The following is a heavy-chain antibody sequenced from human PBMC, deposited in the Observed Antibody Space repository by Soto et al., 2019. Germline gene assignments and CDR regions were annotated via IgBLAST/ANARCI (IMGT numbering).Heavy chain of an antibody. Sequence: QLQLQESGTGLVKPSQTRSLTCTVSAGAISRGGYYWSWIRQHPGKGMEWIGYIYYSGSTYYNPSLTSRVTMAVDTSKNQVSLKLSSVTAADTAVYYFARAKWWLRFSPLDYWVQGTLVTVS. CDR3: ARAKWWLRFSPLDY. CDR2: IYYSGST. D-gene: IGHD5-12*01. CDR1: AGAISRGGYY. V-gene: IGHV4-31*03. J-gene: IGHJ4*02.